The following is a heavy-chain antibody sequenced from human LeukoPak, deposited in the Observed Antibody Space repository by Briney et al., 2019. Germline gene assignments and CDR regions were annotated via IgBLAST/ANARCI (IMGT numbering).Heavy chain of an antibody. CDR1: GYSFTNYW. CDR2: IYPGDSDT. D-gene: IGHD4-17*01. Sequence: GESLQISCKGSGYSFTNYWIGWVRQMPGKGLAWMGIIYPGDSDTRYSPSFQGQVTISADKSISTAYLQWSSLKASDTAMYFCARPALMASRDYYSDYWGQGTLVTVSS. J-gene: IGHJ4*02. CDR3: ARPALMASRDYYSDY. V-gene: IGHV5-51*01.